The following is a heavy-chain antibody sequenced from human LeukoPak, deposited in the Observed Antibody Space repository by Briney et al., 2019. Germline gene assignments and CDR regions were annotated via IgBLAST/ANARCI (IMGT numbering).Heavy chain of an antibody. CDR2: IRSSSTYI. D-gene: IGHD2-21*01. J-gene: IGHJ6*03. CDR3: AKVGQPLWYYYMDV. Sequence: GGSLRLSCAASGFTFSSYSLNWVRQAPGKGLEWVSSIRSSSTYIYYADSVKGRFIISRDNANNSVYLQMNSLRAEDTAVYYCAKVGQPLWYYYMDVWGKGATVTVSS. CDR1: GFTFSSYS. V-gene: IGHV3-21*06.